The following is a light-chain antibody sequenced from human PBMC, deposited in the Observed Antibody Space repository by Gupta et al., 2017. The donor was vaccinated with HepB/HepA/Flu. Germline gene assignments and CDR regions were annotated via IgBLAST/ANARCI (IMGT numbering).Light chain of an antibody. CDR2: GAS. V-gene: IGKV3-15*01. CDR3: QQYNNWPPYT. CDR1: QSVSSN. J-gene: IGKJ2*01. Sequence: EIVITQSPPTLSLSPGERATLSCRASQSVSSNLAWYQQKPGQAPRLLIYGASTRATGSPARFSGSGSGTEFTLTISSLQSEDFAVYYCQQYNNWPPYTFGQGTKLEIK.